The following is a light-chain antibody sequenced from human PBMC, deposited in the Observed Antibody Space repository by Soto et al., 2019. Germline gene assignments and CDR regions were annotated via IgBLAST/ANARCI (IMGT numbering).Light chain of an antibody. J-gene: IGKJ5*01. Sequence: EVVMTQSPATLSVSPGESATLSCRASQSISSNKLAWYQQKPGQAPRLLLFGVSNRATGIPARFSGSGSGTDFSLTISSLQSEDFAVYYCQQYDYWPPITFGQGTRLEIK. CDR3: QQYDYWPPIT. CDR1: QSISSN. CDR2: GVS. V-gene: IGKV3-15*01.